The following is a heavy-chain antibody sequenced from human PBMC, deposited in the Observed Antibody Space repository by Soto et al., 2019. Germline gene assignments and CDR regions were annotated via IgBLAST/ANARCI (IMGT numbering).Heavy chain of an antibody. CDR1: GGSISSSNW. CDR2: IYHSGST. D-gene: IGHD3-10*01. V-gene: IGHV4-4*03. CDR3: ARCYGSGSSYYYYYGMDV. J-gene: IGHJ6*02. Sequence: KLRETLSLTGPGAGGSISSSNWWRLVRQPPGKGLEWIGEIYHSGSTNYNPSLKSRVTISVDKSKNQFSLKLSSVTAADTAVYYCARCYGSGSSYYYYYGMDVWGQGTTVTVSS.